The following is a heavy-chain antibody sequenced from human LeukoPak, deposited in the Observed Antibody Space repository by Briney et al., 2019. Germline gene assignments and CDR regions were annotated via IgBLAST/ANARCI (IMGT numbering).Heavy chain of an antibody. CDR1: GFIFSGYA. Sequence: GGSLRLSCAASGFIFSGYAMSWVRQAPGKGLEWVSAISGSSGSTYYADSVKGRFTISRDNSKNTLSLQMNSLRAEDTAVYYCAKDGDYYDSGGYSSFFDYWGQGTLVTVSS. V-gene: IGHV3-23*01. CDR3: AKDGDYYDSGGYSSFFDY. J-gene: IGHJ4*02. D-gene: IGHD3-22*01. CDR2: ISGSSGST.